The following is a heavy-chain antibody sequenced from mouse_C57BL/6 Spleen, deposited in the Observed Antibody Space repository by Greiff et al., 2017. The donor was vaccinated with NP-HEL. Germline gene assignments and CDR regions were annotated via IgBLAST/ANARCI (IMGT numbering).Heavy chain of an antibody. CDR3: AMGNYDYDWFAY. D-gene: IGHD2-4*01. CDR1: GYTFTSYW. J-gene: IGHJ3*01. V-gene: IGHV1-74*01. Sequence: VQLQQSGAELVKPGASVKVSCKASGYTFTSYWMHWVKQRPGQGLEWIGRIHPSDSDTNYNQKFKGKATLTVDKSSSTAYMQLSSLTSEDSAVYYCAMGNYDYDWFAYWGQGTLVTVSA. CDR2: IHPSDSDT.